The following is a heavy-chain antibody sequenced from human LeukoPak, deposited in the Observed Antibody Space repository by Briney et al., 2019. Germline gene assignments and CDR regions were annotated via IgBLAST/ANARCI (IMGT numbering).Heavy chain of an antibody. Sequence: GGSLRLSCAASGFTFSSYSMNWVRQAPGKGLEWVSSISSSSSYIYYADSVKGRFTISRDNAKNSLYLQMTSLRAEDTAVYYCARDTEWFGELLLKPSFDYWGQGTLVTVSS. V-gene: IGHV3-21*01. CDR3: ARDTEWFGELLLKPSFDY. CDR2: ISSSSSYI. D-gene: IGHD3-10*01. J-gene: IGHJ4*02. CDR1: GFTFSSYS.